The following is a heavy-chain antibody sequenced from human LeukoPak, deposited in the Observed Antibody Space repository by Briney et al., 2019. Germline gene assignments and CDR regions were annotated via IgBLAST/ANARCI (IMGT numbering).Heavy chain of an antibody. Sequence: SETLSLTCTVSGDSITNYYWSWIRQPPGKGLEWIGYIYYTGGTNYNPSLKSRVTISIDTSKNQFSLKLSSVTAADTAVYYCARNCPYFDYWGQGTLVTVSS. CDR1: GDSITNYY. CDR3: ARNCPYFDY. J-gene: IGHJ4*02. CDR2: IYYTGGT. D-gene: IGHD1-1*01. V-gene: IGHV4-59*08.